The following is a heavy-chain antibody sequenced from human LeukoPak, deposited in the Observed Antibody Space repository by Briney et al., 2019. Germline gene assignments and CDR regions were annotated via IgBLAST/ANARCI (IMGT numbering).Heavy chain of an antibody. CDR3: ARGGRGTAAVVAPRSFDI. V-gene: IGHV3-53*01. Sequence: GGSLRLSCAASGFTVSSIHMVWVRQAPGKGLEWVSVTYTGGNSYYADSVKGRFIISRDISKNTLYLQLNSLRAEDSALYYCARGGRGTAAVVAPRSFDIWGQGTMVTVSS. D-gene: IGHD3-22*01. J-gene: IGHJ3*02. CDR1: GFTVSSIH. CDR2: TYTGGNS.